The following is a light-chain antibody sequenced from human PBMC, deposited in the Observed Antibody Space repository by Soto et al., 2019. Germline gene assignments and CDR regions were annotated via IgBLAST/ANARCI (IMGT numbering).Light chain of an antibody. Sequence: DVVMTQTPLSLSVAPVQPASISCKSSQSLLHITGETFLFWYLQKPGQSPQLLIYEVSTRVSGVPDRFSGRQSGTDFTLQLSRVETDDVGIYYCMQCPQIPPTFRKGTR. J-gene: IGKJ5*01. V-gene: IGKV2-29*03. CDR2: EVS. CDR3: MQCPQIPPT. CDR1: QSLLHITGETF.